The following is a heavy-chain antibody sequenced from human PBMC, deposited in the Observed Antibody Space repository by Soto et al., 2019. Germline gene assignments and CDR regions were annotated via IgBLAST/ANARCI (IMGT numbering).Heavy chain of an antibody. V-gene: IGHV4-31*03. Sequence: SETLSLTCFVSGYSITAGGYYWSWIRHHPGKGLEWIGSFYSSGSTIYNPSLRSRVSISGDTSSNQFSMSLTSVTAADTARYYCARMYSSGSGWFHPWGQGTLVTVSS. CDR3: ARMYSSGSGWFHP. CDR2: FYSSGST. D-gene: IGHD6-19*01. J-gene: IGHJ5*02. CDR1: GYSITAGGYY.